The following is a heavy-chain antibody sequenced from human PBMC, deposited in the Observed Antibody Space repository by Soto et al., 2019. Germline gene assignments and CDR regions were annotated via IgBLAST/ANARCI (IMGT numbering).Heavy chain of an antibody. J-gene: IGHJ4*02. V-gene: IGHV3-23*01. D-gene: IGHD6-6*01. CDR3: AKQRSEYYYFDY. CDR1: GFTFSSYA. Sequence: GGSLRLSCAASGFTFSSYAMSWVRQAPGKGLGWVSAISGSGGSTYYADSVKGRFTISRDNSKNTLYLQMNSLRAEDTAVYYCAKQRSEYYYFDYWGQGTLVTVSS. CDR2: ISGSGGST.